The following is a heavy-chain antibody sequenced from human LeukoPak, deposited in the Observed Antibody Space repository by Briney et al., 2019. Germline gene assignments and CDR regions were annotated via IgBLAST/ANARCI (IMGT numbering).Heavy chain of an antibody. CDR1: GGSISSYY. D-gene: IGHD5-24*01. CDR2: IYYSGST. Sequence: SETLSLTCTVSGGSISSYYWSWIRQPPGKGLEWIGYIYYSGSTNYNPSLKSRVTISVDTSKNQFSLKLSSVTAADTAVYYCASLRDGYNYNYFDYWGQGTLVTVSS. CDR3: ASLRDGYNYNYFDY. V-gene: IGHV4-59*08. J-gene: IGHJ4*02.